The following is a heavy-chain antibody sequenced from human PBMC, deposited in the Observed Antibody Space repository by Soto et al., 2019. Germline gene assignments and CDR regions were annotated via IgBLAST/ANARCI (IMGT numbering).Heavy chain of an antibody. CDR1: GGSISSYY. CDR3: ARQGKTGTTYWFDP. J-gene: IGHJ5*02. CDR2: IYYSGST. D-gene: IGHD1-7*01. Sequence: QVQLQESGPGLVKPSETLSLTCTVSGGSISSYYWSWLRQPPGKGLEWIGYIYYSGSTNYNPSLKSRVTISVDTSKNQFSLKLSSVTAADTAVYYCARQGKTGTTYWFDPWCQGTLVTVSS. V-gene: IGHV4-59*08.